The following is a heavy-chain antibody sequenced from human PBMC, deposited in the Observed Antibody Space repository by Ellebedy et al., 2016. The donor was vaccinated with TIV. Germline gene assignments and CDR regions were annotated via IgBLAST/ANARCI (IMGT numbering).Heavy chain of an antibody. Sequence: SETLSLTCTVSGGSISSGHSYWSWIRQPPGKGLEWIGYIYYSGSTYYNPSLKSRVTISRDTSKNQFSLNLSSVTVADTAVYYCARGDSSSSRVYYWGQGTLVTVSS. CDR3: ARGDSSSSRVYY. D-gene: IGHD6-6*01. V-gene: IGHV4-30-4*01. CDR1: GGSISSGHSY. J-gene: IGHJ4*02. CDR2: IYYSGST.